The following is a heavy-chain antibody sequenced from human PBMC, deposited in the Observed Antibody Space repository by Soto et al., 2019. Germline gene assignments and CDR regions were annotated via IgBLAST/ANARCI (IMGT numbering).Heavy chain of an antibody. V-gene: IGHV4-59*01. Sequence: LETLSLTCTVSCVSISSYYWSWILQPPGKGLEWIGYIYYSGSTNYNPSLKSRVTISVDTSKNQFSLKLSSVTAADTAVYYCARVTYYDFWSGYNFDYWGQGTLVTVSS. J-gene: IGHJ4*02. D-gene: IGHD3-3*01. CDR1: CVSISSYY. CDR3: ARVTYYDFWSGYNFDY. CDR2: IYYSGST.